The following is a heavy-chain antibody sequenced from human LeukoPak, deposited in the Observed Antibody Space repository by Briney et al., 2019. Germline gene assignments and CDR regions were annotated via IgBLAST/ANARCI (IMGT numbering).Heavy chain of an antibody. CDR1: GGSISSSSYY. J-gene: IGHJ4*02. V-gene: IGHV4-39*01. Sequence: SETLSLTCTVSGGSISSSSYYWGWIRQPPGKGLEWIGSIYYSGSTYYNPSLKSRVTISVDTSKNQFSLKLSSVTAADTAVYYCASPGATIGGFDYWGQGTLVTVSS. CDR3: ASPGATIGGFDY. CDR2: IYYSGST. D-gene: IGHD5-12*01.